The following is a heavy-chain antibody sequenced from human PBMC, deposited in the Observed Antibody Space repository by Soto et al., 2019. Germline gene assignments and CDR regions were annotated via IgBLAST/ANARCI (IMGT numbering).Heavy chain of an antibody. J-gene: IGHJ4*02. D-gene: IGHD5-18*01. CDR3: ATRYSYVHF. Sequence: ASVKVSCKSSGYAFTGYYIHWVRQAPGQGLEWMGWINPNSGDANYAQKFQGRVTMTRDTSFSTAYMELSSLRSDDTAVYYCATRYSYVHFWGQGTLVTVSS. CDR1: GYAFTGYY. CDR2: INPNSGDA. V-gene: IGHV1-2*02.